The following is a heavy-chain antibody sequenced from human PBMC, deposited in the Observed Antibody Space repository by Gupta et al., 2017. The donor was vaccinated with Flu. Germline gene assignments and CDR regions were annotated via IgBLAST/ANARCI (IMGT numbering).Heavy chain of an antibody. CDR3: AKDKYSTVTQPLFDY. CDR1: GFTFSSYA. CDR2: ISGSGGST. D-gene: IGHD4-17*01. V-gene: IGHV3-23*01. J-gene: IGHJ4*02. Sequence: EVQLLESGGGLVQPGGSLRLSCAASGFTFSSYAMRWVGQAPGKGLEWVSAISGSGGSTYYADSVKGRFTIPRDNSKNTLYLQMNSLRAEDTAVYYCAKDKYSTVTQPLFDYWGQGTLVTVSS.